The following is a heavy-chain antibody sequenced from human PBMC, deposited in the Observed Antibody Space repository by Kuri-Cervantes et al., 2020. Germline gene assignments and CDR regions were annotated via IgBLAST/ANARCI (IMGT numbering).Heavy chain of an antibody. CDR3: AIDHKRTYYYGSGSPMSH. CDR1: GYTFTSYG. Sequence: FCNASGYTFTSYGISWGRQAPGQGLEWRGWISAYNGNTNYAQKLQGRVTMTTDTSTSTAYMELSRLRSDDTAVYYCAIDHKRTYYYGSGSPMSHWGQGTLVTVSS. J-gene: IGHJ4*02. CDR2: ISAYNGNT. V-gene: IGHV1-18*01. D-gene: IGHD3-10*01.